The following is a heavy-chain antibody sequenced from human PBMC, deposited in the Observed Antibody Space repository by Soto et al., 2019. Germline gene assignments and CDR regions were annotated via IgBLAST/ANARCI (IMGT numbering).Heavy chain of an antibody. CDR1: GYTFSDYY. CDR3: ARGSRFDWFDP. CDR2: ISAYNGNA. J-gene: IGHJ5*02. D-gene: IGHD3-3*01. Sequence: GASVKVSCKASGYTFSDYYIHWVRQAPGQGLEWMGWISAYNGNANYGQNFQGRVTMTTDTATSTAHMELRSLRYDDTAIYYCARGSRFDWFDPWGQGTLVTVSS. V-gene: IGHV1-18*04.